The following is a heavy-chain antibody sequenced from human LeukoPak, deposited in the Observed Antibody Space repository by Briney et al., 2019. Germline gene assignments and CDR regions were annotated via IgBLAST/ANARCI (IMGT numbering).Heavy chain of an antibody. J-gene: IGHJ4*02. CDR3: ARDGRGYCSSTSCPREYYFDY. V-gene: IGHV4-34*01. CDR2: INHSGST. D-gene: IGHD2-2*01. Sequence: SETLSLTCAVYGGSFSGYYWSWIRQPPGKGLEWIGEINHSGSTNYNPSLKSRVTISVDTSKNQFSLKLSSVTAADTAVYYCARDGRGYCSSTSCPREYYFDYWGQGTLVTVSS. CDR1: GGSFSGYY.